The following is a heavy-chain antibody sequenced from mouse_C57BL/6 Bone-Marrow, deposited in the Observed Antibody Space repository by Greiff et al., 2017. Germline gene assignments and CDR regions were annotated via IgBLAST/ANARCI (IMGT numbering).Heavy chain of an antibody. CDR3: AREVTYDV. V-gene: IGHV5-4*01. CDR1: GFTFSSYA. D-gene: IGHD2-12*01. Sequence: EVQLKESGGGLVKPGGSLKISCAASGFTFSSYAMSWVRQTPEKRLEWVATISDGGSYTYYPDNVKGRFTISRDNAKNNLYLQMSHLKSEDTAMYYCAREVTYDVWGTGTTVTVSS. CDR2: ISDGGSYT. J-gene: IGHJ1*03.